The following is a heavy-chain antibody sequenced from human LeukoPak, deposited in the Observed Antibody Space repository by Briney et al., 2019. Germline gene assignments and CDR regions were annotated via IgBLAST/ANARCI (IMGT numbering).Heavy chain of an antibody. CDR1: GFTLDDYA. D-gene: IGHD6-13*01. CDR3: TKDIFTGIAASGAIDY. V-gene: IGHV3-9*01. J-gene: IGHJ4*02. CDR2: ISWNGGSI. Sequence: GGSLRLSCAASGFTLDDYAMHWVRQAPGKGLEWVSGISWNGGSIGYVDSVKGRFTISRDNAKNSLYLQMNSLRAEDTALYYCTKDIFTGIAASGAIDYWGQGTLVTVSS.